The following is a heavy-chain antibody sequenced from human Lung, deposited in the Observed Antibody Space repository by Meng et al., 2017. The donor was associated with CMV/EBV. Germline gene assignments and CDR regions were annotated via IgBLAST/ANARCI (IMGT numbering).Heavy chain of an antibody. CDR2: LRHDGSGE. V-gene: IGHV3-30*02. CDR3: AKSPPRMITFGGLIATT. CDR1: GTIFSTYA. Sequence: SXAASGTIFSTYAMNWVRQAPGKGLEWVAFLRHDGSGEHYADSVKGRFTISRDTSKETLYLQMNSLRAEDTAVYYCAKSPPRMITFGGLIATTWXQGTLVTVSS. D-gene: IGHD3-16*02. J-gene: IGHJ5*02.